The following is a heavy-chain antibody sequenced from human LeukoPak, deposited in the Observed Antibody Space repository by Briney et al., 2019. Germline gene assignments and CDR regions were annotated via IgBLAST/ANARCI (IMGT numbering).Heavy chain of an antibody. V-gene: IGHV4-59*01. Sequence: TPSETLSLTCTVSGGSISSYYWSWIRQPPGKGLEWIGYIYYSGSTNYNPSLKSRVTISVDTSKNQFSLKLSSVTAADTAVYYCARSALYSYGLNWFDPWGQGTQVTVSS. CDR2: IYYSGST. J-gene: IGHJ5*02. CDR3: ARSALYSYGLNWFDP. D-gene: IGHD5-18*01. CDR1: GGSISSYY.